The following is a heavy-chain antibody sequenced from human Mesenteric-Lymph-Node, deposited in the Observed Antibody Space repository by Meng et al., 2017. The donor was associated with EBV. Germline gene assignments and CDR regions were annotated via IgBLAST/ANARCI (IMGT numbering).Heavy chain of an antibody. D-gene: IGHD6-6*01. J-gene: IGHJ4*02. Sequence: LVVSWGGFGKAGGSLRLSVGASVATFSDYFMSWVRQAPGKGLEWVAYISGSGDAVYYADSVKGRFTVSRDNAKNSLYLQLNSLRADDTAVYYCARFLYSSAFYWGLGTLVTVSS. CDR3: ARFLYSSAFY. CDR2: ISGSGDAV. V-gene: IGHV3-11*01. CDR1: VATFSDYF.